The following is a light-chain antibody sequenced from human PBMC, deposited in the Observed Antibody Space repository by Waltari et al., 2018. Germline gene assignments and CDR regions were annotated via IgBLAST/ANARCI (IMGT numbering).Light chain of an antibody. J-gene: IGLJ2*01. CDR3: AAWDSSLSDVL. Sequence: QSVLTQPPAVSAAPGQTVTIPCSGGSSNIGNDYVSWYQQLPGTAPKLLIYETSKRPSGSPDRCSGSKSGTSASLAIAGLQTGDEADYYCAAWDSSLSDVLFGGGTKVTVL. CDR2: ETS. V-gene: IGLV1-51*01. CDR1: SSNIGNDY.